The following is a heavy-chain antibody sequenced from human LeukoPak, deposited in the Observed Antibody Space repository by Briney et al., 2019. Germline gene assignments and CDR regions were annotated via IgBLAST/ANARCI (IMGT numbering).Heavy chain of an antibody. Sequence: GGSLRLSCAASGFTFSSNWMHWVRQAPGKGLVWVSRIASDGSSTDYADSVRGRFTISRDNAKNTLYLQMNSLRAEDTAVYYCTSARYGGNSDYWGQGTLVTVSS. D-gene: IGHD4-23*01. J-gene: IGHJ4*02. V-gene: IGHV3-74*01. CDR1: GFTFSSNW. CDR3: TSARYGGNSDY. CDR2: IASDGSST.